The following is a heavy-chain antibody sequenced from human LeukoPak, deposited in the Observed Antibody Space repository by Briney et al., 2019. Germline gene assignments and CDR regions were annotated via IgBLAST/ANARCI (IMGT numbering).Heavy chain of an antibody. J-gene: IGHJ4*02. Sequence: PGRSLRLSCAASGFTFSSYAMHWVRQAPGKGLEWVAVISYDGSNKYYADSVKGRFTISRDNSKNTLYLQMNSLRAEDTAVYYCARDSDQRVRVPQPTPDYWGQGTLVTVSS. V-gene: IGHV3-30*04. CDR2: ISYDGSNK. CDR1: GFTFSSYA. D-gene: IGHD3-10*01. CDR3: ARDSDQRVRVPQPTPDY.